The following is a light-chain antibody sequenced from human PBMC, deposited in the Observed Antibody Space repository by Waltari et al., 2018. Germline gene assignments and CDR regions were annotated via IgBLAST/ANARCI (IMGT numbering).Light chain of an antibody. Sequence: EIVLTHPPGPLSLSPGEGAPLSCRASQSISSSYLAWYQQKPGQAPRLLIYGASSRATGIPDRFSGSGSGTDFTLTISRLEPEDFAVYYCQHYGSSSYTFGQGTKLEI. V-gene: IGKV3-20*01. CDR1: QSISSSY. CDR2: GAS. J-gene: IGKJ2*01. CDR3: QHYGSSSYT.